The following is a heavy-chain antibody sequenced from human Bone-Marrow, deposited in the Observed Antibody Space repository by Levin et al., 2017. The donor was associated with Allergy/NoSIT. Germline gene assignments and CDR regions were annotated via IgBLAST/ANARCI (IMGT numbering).Heavy chain of an antibody. V-gene: IGHV3-33*01. CDR2: IWYDGTDK. CDR3: ARDLDTSELFDS. D-gene: IGHD1-1*01. CDR1: GFNFSDRG. J-gene: IGHJ4*02. Sequence: PGGSLRLSCAASGFNFSDRGMHWVRQAPGKGLEWVGIIWYDGTDKHYADSVRGRFIISRDNSKNTLYLQMNSPRAEDTAVYYCARDLDTSELFDSWGQGTLVTVAS.